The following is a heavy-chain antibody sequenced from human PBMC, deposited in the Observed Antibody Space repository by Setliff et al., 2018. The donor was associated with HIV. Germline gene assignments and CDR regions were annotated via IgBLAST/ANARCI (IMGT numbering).Heavy chain of an antibody. CDR1: GYSISSGCY. CDR3: APRHHKYGFL. D-gene: IGHD3-10*01. J-gene: IGHJ4*02. CDR2: MYHTGST. Sequence: SETLSLTCAVSGYSISSGCYWGWIRQPPGKGLEWIGSMYHTGSTYYSPSLNSRVTISLDTSKNQFSLELRSVTAADTALYYCAPRHHKYGFLWGQGTLVTVSS. V-gene: IGHV4-38-2*01.